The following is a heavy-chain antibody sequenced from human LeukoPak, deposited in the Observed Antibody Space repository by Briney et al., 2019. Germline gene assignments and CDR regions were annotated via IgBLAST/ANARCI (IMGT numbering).Heavy chain of an antibody. CDR3: ARSYRSGPYGMDV. V-gene: IGHV3-30*03. D-gene: IGHD2-15*01. Sequence: PGRSLRLSCAASGFTFSSYGMHWVRQAPGEGLEWVAVISYDGSNKYYADSVKGRFTISRDNSKNTLYLQMNSLRAEDTAVYYCARSYRSGPYGMDVWGQGTTVTVSS. CDR2: ISYDGSNK. J-gene: IGHJ6*02. CDR1: GFTFSSYG.